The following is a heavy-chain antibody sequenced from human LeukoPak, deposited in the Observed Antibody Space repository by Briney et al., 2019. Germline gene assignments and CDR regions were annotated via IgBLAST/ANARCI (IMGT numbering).Heavy chain of an antibody. D-gene: IGHD1-26*01. CDR3: AKDGVDSGGSPYYFDY. J-gene: IGHJ4*02. CDR1: GFTFSSYA. Sequence: GGSLRLSCAASGFTFSSYAMSWVRRAPGKGLEWVSGISFSGASTFCADSVKGRCTISRDNSKNTLYLQMNSLRAEDTAIYYCAKDGVDSGGSPYYFDYWGQGSLVTVSS. V-gene: IGHV3-23*01. CDR2: ISFSGAST.